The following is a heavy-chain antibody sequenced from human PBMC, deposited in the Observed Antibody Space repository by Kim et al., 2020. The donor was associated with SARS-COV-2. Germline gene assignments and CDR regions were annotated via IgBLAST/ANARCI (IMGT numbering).Heavy chain of an antibody. CDR3: ARDPTYYYDSSGYPSDY. Sequence: GGSLRLSCAASGFTFSSYEMNWVRQAPGKGLEWVSYISSSGSTIYYADSVKGRFTISRDNAKNSLYLQMNSLRAEDTAVYYCARDPTYYYDSSGYPSDYWGQGTLVTVSS. CDR1: GFTFSSYE. D-gene: IGHD3-22*01. J-gene: IGHJ4*02. CDR2: ISSSGSTI. V-gene: IGHV3-48*03.